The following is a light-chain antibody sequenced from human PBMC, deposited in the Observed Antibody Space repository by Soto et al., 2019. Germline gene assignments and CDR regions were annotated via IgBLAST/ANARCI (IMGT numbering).Light chain of an antibody. Sequence: QSVLTQPASVSGSPGQSITISCTGTSSDVGSYNYVSWYQQYPGKAPKLMIFAVSNRPSGVSNRFSGSKSGNTASLTISGLQAEDEADYYCSSYTSSSTLSYVFGTGTKVTVL. CDR2: AVS. CDR3: SSYTSSSTLSYV. CDR1: SSDVGSYNY. V-gene: IGLV2-14*01. J-gene: IGLJ1*01.